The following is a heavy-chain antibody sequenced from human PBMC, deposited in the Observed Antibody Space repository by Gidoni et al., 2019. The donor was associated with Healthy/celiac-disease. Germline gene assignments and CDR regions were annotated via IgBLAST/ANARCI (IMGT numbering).Heavy chain of an antibody. Sequence: EVQLVESGGGLVQPGGSLRLSCAASGFPFSSYDMHWVRQATGKGLEWVSAIGTAGDTYYPGSVKGRFTISRENAKNSLYLQMNSLRAGDTAVYYCARGSTYGDYVNYYYYYGMDVWGQGTTVTVSS. J-gene: IGHJ6*02. V-gene: IGHV3-13*01. CDR1: GFPFSSYD. CDR2: IGTAGDT. CDR3: ARGSTYGDYVNYYYYYGMDV. D-gene: IGHD4-17*01.